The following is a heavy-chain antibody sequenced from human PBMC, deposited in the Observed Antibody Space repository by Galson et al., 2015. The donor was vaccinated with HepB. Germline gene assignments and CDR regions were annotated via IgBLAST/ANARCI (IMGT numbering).Heavy chain of an antibody. CDR3: ARLPGIAAADY. Sequence: PALVKPTQTLTLTCTFSGFSLFTSGVGVGWIRQAPGKALEWLALIYWDDDKRYSPSLKSRLTITKDTSKNQVVLTMTNMDPVDTARYYCARLPGIAAADYWGQGTLVTVSS. D-gene: IGHD6-13*01. CDR2: IYWDDDK. J-gene: IGHJ4*02. V-gene: IGHV2-5*02. CDR1: GFSLFTSGVG.